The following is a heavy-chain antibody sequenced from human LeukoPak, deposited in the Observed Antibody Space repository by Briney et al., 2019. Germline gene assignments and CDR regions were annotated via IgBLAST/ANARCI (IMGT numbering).Heavy chain of an antibody. D-gene: IGHD3-22*01. V-gene: IGHV3-21*01. CDR2: ISSSSSYI. CDR3: ARDTEPYYYDSSGYYLSDGMDV. CDR1: GFTFSSYS. Sequence: GGSLRLSCAASGFTFSSYSMNWVRQAPGKGLEWVSSISSSSSYIYYADSVKGRFTISRDNAKNSLYLQMNSLRVEDTAVYYCARDTEPYYYDSSGYYLSDGMDVWGQGTTVTVSS. J-gene: IGHJ6*02.